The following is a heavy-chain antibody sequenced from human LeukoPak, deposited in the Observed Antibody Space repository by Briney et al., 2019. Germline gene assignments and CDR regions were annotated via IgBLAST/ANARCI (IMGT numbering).Heavy chain of an antibody. CDR3: ARAGYDYDFWSGFAENAFDI. CDR2: ISSNGGST. Sequence: GGSLRLSCAASGFTFSSYAMHWVRQAPGKGLEYVSAISSNGGSTYYANSVKGRFTISRDNSKNTLHLQMGSLRAEDMAVYYCARAGYDYDFWSGFAENAFDIWGQGTMVTVSS. J-gene: IGHJ3*02. D-gene: IGHD3-3*01. V-gene: IGHV3-64*01. CDR1: GFTFSSYA.